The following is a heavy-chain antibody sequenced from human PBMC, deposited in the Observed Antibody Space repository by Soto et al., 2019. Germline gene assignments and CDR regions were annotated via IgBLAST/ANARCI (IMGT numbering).Heavy chain of an antibody. Sequence: SETLSLTCTVSGGSISSDDSYWSWIRQPPGKGLEWIAYIYYSGRTYYNPSLRSRVIISVDTSKNQFSLKLNSVTAADTAVYYCARRTSVDYYYYGMDVWGRGTTVTVSS. CDR1: GGSISSDDSY. J-gene: IGHJ6*02. D-gene: IGHD6-19*01. V-gene: IGHV4-30-4*01. CDR2: IYYSGRT. CDR3: ARRTSVDYYYYGMDV.